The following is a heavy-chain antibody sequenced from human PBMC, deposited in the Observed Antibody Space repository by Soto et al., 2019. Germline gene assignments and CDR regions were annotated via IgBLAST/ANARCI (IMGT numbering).Heavy chain of an antibody. V-gene: IGHV3-33*01. J-gene: IGHJ3*02. CDR1: GFTFSSYG. Sequence: GGSLRLSCAASGFTFSSYGMHWVRQAPGKGLEWVAVIWYDGSNKYYADSVKGRFTISRDNSKNTLYLQMNSLRAEDTAVYYCARDLGHNDPNIVATSYAFDIWDQGTMVTVSS. D-gene: IGHD5-12*01. CDR3: ARDLGHNDPNIVATSYAFDI. CDR2: IWYDGSNK.